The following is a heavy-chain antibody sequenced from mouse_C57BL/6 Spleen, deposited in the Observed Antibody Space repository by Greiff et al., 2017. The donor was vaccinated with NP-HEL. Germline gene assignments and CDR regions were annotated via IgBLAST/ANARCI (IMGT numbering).Heavy chain of an antibody. CDR1: GYAFSSSW. CDR3: ARCTGIYYYGTGAMDY. D-gene: IGHD1-1*01. J-gene: IGHJ4*01. CDR2: IYPGDGDT. V-gene: IGHV1-82*01. Sequence: VQLQQSGPELVKPGASVKISCKASGYAFSSSWMNWLKQRPGKGLEWIGRIYPGDGDTNYNGKFKGKATLTADKSSSTAYMQLSSLTSEDSAVYFCARCTGIYYYGTGAMDYWGQGTSVTVSS.